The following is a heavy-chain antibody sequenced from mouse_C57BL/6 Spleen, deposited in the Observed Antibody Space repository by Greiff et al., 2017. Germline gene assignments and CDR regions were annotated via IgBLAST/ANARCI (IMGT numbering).Heavy chain of an antibody. J-gene: IGHJ4*01. CDR1: GYSFTGYY. V-gene: IGHV1-42*01. Sequence: VQLQQSGPELVKPGASVKISCKASGYSFTGYYMNWVKQSPEKSLEWIGEINPSTGGTTYNQKFKAKATLTVDTSSSTAYMQLKSLTSEDSAVYCFARRRFIPTVLDAMDYWGQGTSGTVSS. CDR3: ARRRFIPTVLDAMDY. D-gene: IGHD1-1*01. CDR2: INPSTGGT.